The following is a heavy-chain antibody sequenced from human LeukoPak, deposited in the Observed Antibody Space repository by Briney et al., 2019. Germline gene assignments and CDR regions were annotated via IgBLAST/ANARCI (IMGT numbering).Heavy chain of an antibody. D-gene: IGHD2-21*02. CDR3: AKGPPTLLYYYMDV. CDR2: ISGSGGST. Sequence: GGSLRLSCAVSGFTLSSYAMSWVRQAPGKGLEWVSAISGSGGSTYYADSVKGRFTISRDNSKNTLFLQMNSLTAEDTAVYYCAKGPPTLLYYYMDVWGKGTTVTVSS. V-gene: IGHV3-23*01. CDR1: GFTLSSYA. J-gene: IGHJ6*03.